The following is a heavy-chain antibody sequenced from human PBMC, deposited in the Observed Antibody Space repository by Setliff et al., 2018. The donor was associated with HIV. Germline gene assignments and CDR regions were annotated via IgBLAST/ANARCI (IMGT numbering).Heavy chain of an antibody. V-gene: IGHV3-49*04. D-gene: IGHD5-18*01. CDR3: TRDTAMANYYYYGIDV. CDR1: GFTFGDYA. J-gene: IGHJ6*02. Sequence: GGSLRLSCTASGFTFGDYAMTWVRQAPGKGLEWVGFIRSKAYGGTTEYAASVKGRFTISRDDSKSIAYLQMNSLKTEDTAVYYCTRDTAMANYYYYGIDVWGQGTTVTVSS. CDR2: IRSKAYGGTT.